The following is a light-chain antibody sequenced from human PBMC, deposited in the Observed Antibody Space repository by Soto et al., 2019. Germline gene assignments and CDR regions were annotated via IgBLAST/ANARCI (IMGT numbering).Light chain of an antibody. J-gene: IGLJ1*01. CDR2: EVS. CDR3: SSYTSDTSPYV. CDR1: SSDVGGYNY. V-gene: IGLV2-14*01. Sequence: QSVLTQPASVSGSPGQSITISCTGTSSDVGGYNYVSWYQQHPGKAPKLMIYEVSNRPSGVSNRFSGSKSGNTASLTISGLQADDEGDYYCSSYTSDTSPYVFGTGTKLTVL.